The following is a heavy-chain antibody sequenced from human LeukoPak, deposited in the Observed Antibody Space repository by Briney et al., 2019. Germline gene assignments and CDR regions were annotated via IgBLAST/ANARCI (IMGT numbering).Heavy chain of an antibody. J-gene: IGHJ4*02. CDR1: GFSISNYW. CDR2: IKQDGSEK. CDR3: AKDQSGTYSIDY. V-gene: IGHV3-7*01. Sequence: GGSLRLSCAASGFSISNYWMSWVRQAPGQELEWVANIKQDGSEKYYVDSVKARFAISRDNSKNTLYLQMNSLRAEDTAVYYCAKDQSGTYSIDYWGQGTLVTVSS. D-gene: IGHD1-26*01.